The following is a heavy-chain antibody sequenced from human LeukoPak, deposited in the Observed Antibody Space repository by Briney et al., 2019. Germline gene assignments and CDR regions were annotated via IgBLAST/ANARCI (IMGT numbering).Heavy chain of an antibody. CDR2: ISYDGSNK. D-gene: IGHD5-12*01. CDR1: GFTFSSYA. J-gene: IGHJ4*02. Sequence: SGGSLRLSCAASGFTFSSYATHWVRQAPGKGLEWVAVISYDGSNKYYADSVKGRFTISRDNSKNTLYLQMNSLRAEDTAVYYCARISSLRLSFDYWGQGTLVPVSS. CDR3: ARISSLRLSFDY. V-gene: IGHV3-30*04.